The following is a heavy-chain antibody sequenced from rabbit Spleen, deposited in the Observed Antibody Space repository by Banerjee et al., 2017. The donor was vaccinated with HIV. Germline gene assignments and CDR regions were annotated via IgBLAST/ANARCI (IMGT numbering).Heavy chain of an antibody. Sequence: QQQLVESGGGLVQPEGSLTLTCTASGFSFSNEAVICFRRPAPREGLGLVASINGVSGKAVYANWAKGRSTFSKPSSTTVTLQMTSLTAADTATYFCARDLSGYYYPSYFKLWGPGTLVTVS. J-gene: IGHJ4*01. D-gene: IGHD1-1*01. CDR1: GFSFSNEAV. CDR3: ARDLSGYYYPSYFKL. CDR2: INGVSGKA. V-gene: IGHV1S45*01.